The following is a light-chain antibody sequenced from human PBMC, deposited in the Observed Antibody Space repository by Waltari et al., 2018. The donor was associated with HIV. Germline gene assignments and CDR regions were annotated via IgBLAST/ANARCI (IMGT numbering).Light chain of an antibody. Sequence: EIVMTQSPATLSVSPGERATLSCRASQSVSTNLAWYQQKPGQAPRLLLYGASTTAIGLPARFGGSGSGTEFTLTISSLESEDFAVYYCQQYGYWPGLTFGGGTKVEIK. CDR1: QSVSTN. CDR2: GAS. V-gene: IGKV3-15*01. J-gene: IGKJ4*01. CDR3: QQYGYWPGLT.